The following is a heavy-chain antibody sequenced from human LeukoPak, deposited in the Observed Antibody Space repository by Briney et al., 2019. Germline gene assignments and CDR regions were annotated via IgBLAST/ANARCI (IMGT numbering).Heavy chain of an antibody. CDR3: ARRASYGSGSYELKGCWFDP. Sequence: PSETLSLTCTVSGGSISSSTYYWAWVRQPPGKGLEWIGEIYHSGSTNYNPSLKSRVTISVDKSKNQFSLKLSSVTAADTAVYYCARRASYGSGSYELKGCWFDPWGQGTLVTVSS. J-gene: IGHJ5*02. V-gene: IGHV4-39*07. CDR2: IYHSGST. CDR1: GGSISSSTYY. D-gene: IGHD3-10*01.